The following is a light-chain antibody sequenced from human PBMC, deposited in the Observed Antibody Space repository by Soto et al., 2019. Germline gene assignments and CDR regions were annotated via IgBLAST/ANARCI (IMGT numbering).Light chain of an antibody. J-gene: IGKJ1*01. CDR2: DAS. CDR3: QQYDNWPWT. CDR1: QSISSW. V-gene: IGKV1-5*01. Sequence: DIQMTQSPSSLSGSVGDRVTITCRASQSISSWLAWYQQKPGKAPKLLIYDASSLESGVPSRFSGSGSETDFTLTISSLQSEDFAVYYCQQYDNWPWTFGQGTKVDIK.